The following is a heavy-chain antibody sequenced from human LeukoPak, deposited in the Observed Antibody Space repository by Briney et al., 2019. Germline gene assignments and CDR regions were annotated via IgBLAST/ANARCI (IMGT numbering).Heavy chain of an antibody. V-gene: IGHV4-34*01. Sequence: SETLSLTCAVYGGSFSGYYWSWIRQPPGKGLEWIGEINHSGSTNYNPSLKSRVTISVDTSKNQFSLKLSSATAADTAVYYCARQSSPFDYWGQGTLVTVSS. CDR1: GGSFSGYY. J-gene: IGHJ4*02. D-gene: IGHD6-13*01. CDR2: INHSGST. CDR3: ARQSSPFDY.